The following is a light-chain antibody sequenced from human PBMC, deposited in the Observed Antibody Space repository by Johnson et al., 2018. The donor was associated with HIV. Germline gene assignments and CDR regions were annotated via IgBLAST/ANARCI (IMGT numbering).Light chain of an antibody. CDR3: GTWASSLRVGL. V-gene: IGLV1-51*01. Sequence: QSVLTQPPSVSAAPGQKVTISCSGSSSNIGNTYVSWYQQLPGTAPKLLIYDNNKRPSGIPDRVSGSKSGTSATLGITGLQTGDEADYYCGTWASSLRVGLFGTGTKVTVL. CDR2: DNN. J-gene: IGLJ1*01. CDR1: SSNIGNTY.